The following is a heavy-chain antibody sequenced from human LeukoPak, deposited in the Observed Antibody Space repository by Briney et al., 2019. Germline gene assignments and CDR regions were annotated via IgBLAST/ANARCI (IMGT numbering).Heavy chain of an antibody. CDR3: ARALADVLRFLEWPKVGDAFDI. CDR2: IYTSGST. Sequence: SETLSLTCTVSGGSISSGSYYSSWIQQPAGKRLEWIGRIYTSGSTNYNPSLKSRVTISVDTSKNQFSLQLSSVTAADTAVYYCARALADVLRFLEWPKVGDAFDIWGQGTMVTVSS. D-gene: IGHD3-3*01. V-gene: IGHV4-61*02. CDR1: GGSISSGSYY. J-gene: IGHJ3*02.